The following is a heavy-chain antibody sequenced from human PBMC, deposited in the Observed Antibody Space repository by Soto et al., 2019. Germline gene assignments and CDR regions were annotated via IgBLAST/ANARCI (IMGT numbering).Heavy chain of an antibody. CDR2: ISAYNYNT. V-gene: IGHV1-18*01. CDR1: GYTFTSYG. J-gene: IGHJ5*02. Sequence: QVQLVQSGAEVKKPGASVKVSCKASGYTFTSYGLSWVRQAPGQGLEWMGRISAYNYNTNYAQQRQGGVTMTTDTSPSTAYMELGSLRSDDTAVYYCARVVGALGHWFEPWGQGTLVTVSS. CDR3: ARVVGALGHWFEP. D-gene: IGHD1-26*01.